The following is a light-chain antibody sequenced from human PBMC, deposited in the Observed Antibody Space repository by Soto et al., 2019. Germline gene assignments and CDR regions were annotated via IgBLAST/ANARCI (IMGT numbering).Light chain of an antibody. J-gene: IGLJ2*01. CDR2: DVS. V-gene: IGLV2-11*01. Sequence: QSALTQPRSVSGSPGQSVTISCTGTSSDVDGYNYVSWYQQHPGKAPKLMIYDVSTRPSGVPDRFSGSKSGNTASLTISGLQAEDEADYYCCSYAGSYTVVFGGGTKLTVL. CDR1: SSDVDGYNY. CDR3: CSYAGSYTVV.